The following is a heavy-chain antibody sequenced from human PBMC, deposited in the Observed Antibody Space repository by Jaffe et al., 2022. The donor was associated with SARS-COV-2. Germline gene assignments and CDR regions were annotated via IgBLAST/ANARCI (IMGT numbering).Heavy chain of an antibody. Sequence: EVQLVQSGAEVKKPGESLKISCKGSGYSFTSYWIGWVRQMPGKGLEWMGIIYPGDSDTRYSPSFQGQVTISADKSISTAYLQWSSLKASDTAMYYCARRSYSSGYYNAFDIWGQGTMVTVSS. J-gene: IGHJ3*02. CDR2: IYPGDSDT. V-gene: IGHV5-51*01. D-gene: IGHD3-22*01. CDR1: GYSFTSYW. CDR3: ARRSYSSGYYNAFDI.